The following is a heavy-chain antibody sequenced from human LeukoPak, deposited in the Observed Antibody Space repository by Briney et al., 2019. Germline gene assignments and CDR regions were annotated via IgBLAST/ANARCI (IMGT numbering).Heavy chain of an antibody. CDR1: GYSFTSYW. CDR3: AASSGYYFDYYYYYMDV. D-gene: IGHD3-22*01. J-gene: IGHJ6*03. V-gene: IGHV5-51*01. Sequence: GESQKISCKGSGYSFTSYWIGWVRQMPGKGQEWMGIIYPGDSDTRYSPSFQCQGTISDDKSVSTAYLQWSSLRSEDTAVYYCAASSGYYFDYYYYYMDVWGKGTTVSVSS. CDR2: IYPGDSDT.